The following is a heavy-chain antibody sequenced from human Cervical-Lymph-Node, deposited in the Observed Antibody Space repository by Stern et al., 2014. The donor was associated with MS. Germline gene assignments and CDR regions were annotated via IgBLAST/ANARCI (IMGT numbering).Heavy chain of an antibody. Sequence: VQLVESGAEVKKPGASVKVSCTASGYIFTTYGMSWVRQAPGQGLEWMGWINTNNGDTSFAQKLQGRVAMTTDTSTSTAYMELRNLRSDDTAVYYCARDDYGTYYGLDVWGLGTPVTVSS. CDR2: INTNNGDT. CDR1: GYIFTTYG. J-gene: IGHJ6*02. D-gene: IGHD4/OR15-4a*01. V-gene: IGHV1-18*01. CDR3: ARDDYGTYYGLDV.